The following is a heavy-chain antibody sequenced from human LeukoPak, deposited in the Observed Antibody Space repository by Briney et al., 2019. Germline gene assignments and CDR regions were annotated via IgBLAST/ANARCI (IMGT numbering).Heavy chain of an antibody. CDR1: GYTFTSYG. Sequence: ASVKVSCKASGYTFTSYGISWVRQAPGQGLEWMGWISVYNGNTKYAQKPQGRVTMTTDTSTNTAYMELRSLRSDDTAVYYCAREKSILTGYYVDYWGQGTLVTVSS. CDR3: AREKSILTGYYVDY. V-gene: IGHV1-18*01. J-gene: IGHJ4*02. CDR2: ISVYNGNT. D-gene: IGHD3-9*01.